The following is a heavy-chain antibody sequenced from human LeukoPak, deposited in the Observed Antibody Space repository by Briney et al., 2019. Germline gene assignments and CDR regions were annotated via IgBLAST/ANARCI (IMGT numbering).Heavy chain of an antibody. V-gene: IGHV4-34*01. D-gene: IGHD3-16*01. J-gene: IGHJ4*02. CDR3: ARGGGRRKQYYFDY. CDR2: INHSGST. CDR1: GGSFSGYY. Sequence: SETLSLTCAVYGGSFSGYYWSWIRQPPGKGLEWIGEINHSGSTNYNPSLKSRVTISVDTSKNQFSLKLSSVTAADTAVYYCARGGGRRKQYYFDYWGQGTLVTVSS.